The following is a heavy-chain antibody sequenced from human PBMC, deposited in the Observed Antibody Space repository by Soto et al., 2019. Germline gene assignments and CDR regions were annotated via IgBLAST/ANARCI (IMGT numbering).Heavy chain of an antibody. CDR3: VRDGGDNWFDP. CDR2: IYYSGST. V-gene: IGHV4-30-4*01. Sequence: QVQLQESGPGLVKPSQTLSLTCTVSGGSISSGDYYWSWIRQTPGKGLEWIGYIYYSGSTFYNPSLKNRVTISLDTSKIQFSLKLSSVTAADTAVYYCVRDGGDNWFDPWGQGTQVTVS. J-gene: IGHJ5*02. CDR1: GGSISSGDYY. D-gene: IGHD3-16*01.